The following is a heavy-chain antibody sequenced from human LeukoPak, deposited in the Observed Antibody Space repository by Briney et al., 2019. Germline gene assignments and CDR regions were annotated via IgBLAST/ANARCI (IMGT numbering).Heavy chain of an antibody. Sequence: GGSLRLSCAASGFTLSSYWMSWVRQAPGKGLEWVANIKQDGSEKYYVDSVKGRFTISRDNAKNSLYLQMNSLRAEDTAVYYCARDPYKGATTTSPIDYWGQGTLVTVSS. CDR1: GFTLSSYW. CDR2: IKQDGSEK. V-gene: IGHV3-7*01. J-gene: IGHJ4*02. D-gene: IGHD1-26*01. CDR3: ARDPYKGATTTSPIDY.